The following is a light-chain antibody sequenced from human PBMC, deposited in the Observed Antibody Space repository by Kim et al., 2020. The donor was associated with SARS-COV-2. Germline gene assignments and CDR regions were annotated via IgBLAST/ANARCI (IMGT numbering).Light chain of an antibody. CDR1: QSLRTN. CDR3: QQYNNWPPEYT. J-gene: IGKJ2*01. V-gene: IGKV3-15*01. Sequence: EIVMTQSPATLSVSPGERATLSCRASQSLRTNLAWYQQKPGQAPRLLIYDASTRATGISARSSGSGSGTDFTLTISSLQSEDFAVYYCQQYNNWPPEYTFGQGTKLEI. CDR2: DAS.